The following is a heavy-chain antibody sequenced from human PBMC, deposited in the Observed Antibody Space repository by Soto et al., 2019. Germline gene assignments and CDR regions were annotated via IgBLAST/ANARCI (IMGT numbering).Heavy chain of an antibody. Sequence: QVQLVQSGAEVKKPGASVKVSCKASGYSFTHYGSRWVRQAPGQGLEWTGWINAYVGETKSAQKYEGRVTVTMDTSTNTAYLELRSLRSDDTAVYYCARGDGDTLDYWGQGTLVRVSA. CDR3: ARGDGDTLDY. CDR1: GYSFTHYG. CDR2: INAYVGET. V-gene: IGHV1-18*01. J-gene: IGHJ4*02.